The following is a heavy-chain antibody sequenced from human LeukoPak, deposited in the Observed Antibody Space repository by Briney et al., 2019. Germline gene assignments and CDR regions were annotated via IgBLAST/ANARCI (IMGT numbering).Heavy chain of an antibody. D-gene: IGHD1-26*01. CDR3: ARGRWELDAFDI. J-gene: IGHJ3*02. CDR2: IYYSGST. Sequence: SETLSLTCTVSGGSISSSGYYWGWIRQPPGKGLEWIGSIYYSGSTYYNPSLKSRVTISVDTSKNQFSLKLSSVTAADTAVYYCARGRWELDAFDIWGQGTMVTVSS. CDR1: GGSISSSGYY. V-gene: IGHV4-39*07.